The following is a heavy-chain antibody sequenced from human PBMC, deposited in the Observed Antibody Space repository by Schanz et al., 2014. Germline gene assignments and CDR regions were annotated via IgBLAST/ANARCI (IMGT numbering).Heavy chain of an antibody. CDR1: GFSFSDYY. V-gene: IGHV3-11*03. D-gene: IGHD1-26*01. CDR3: ARNRGSGGQNWYFDL. Sequence: QVHLLESGGGLVEPGGSLRLSCAASGFSFSDYYMSWIRQAPGKGLEWISFINTGSNYINYADSVKGRFTISRDNTKTSLFLQLNSLRADDTAVYYCARNRGSGGQNWYFDLWGRGTLVTVSS. J-gene: IGHJ2*01. CDR2: INTGSNYI.